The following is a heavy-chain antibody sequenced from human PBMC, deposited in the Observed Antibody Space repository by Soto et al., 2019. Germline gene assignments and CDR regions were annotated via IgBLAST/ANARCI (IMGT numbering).Heavy chain of an antibody. D-gene: IGHD5-12*01. J-gene: IGHJ6*02. Sequence: VQLVESGGGLVKPGGSLRLSCAASGFTFSSYAISWVRQAPGQGLEWMGGIIPIFGTANYAQKFQGRVTITADESTSTAYMELSSLRSEDTAVYYCARAATEYYYYGMDVWGQGTTVTVSS. CDR1: GFTFSSYA. CDR3: ARAATEYYYYGMDV. V-gene: IGHV1-69*01. CDR2: IIPIFGTA.